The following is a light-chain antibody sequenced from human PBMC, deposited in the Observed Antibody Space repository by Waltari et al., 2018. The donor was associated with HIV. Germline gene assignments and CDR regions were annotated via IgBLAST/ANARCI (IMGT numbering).Light chain of an antibody. Sequence: DVVMTQSPLSLPVTLGQPASISCRSSRTLGYFAGKMYLHWFHQRPGQSPRRLIYTVSNRDSGVPDRVSGSGSGAEFTLRISRVEAEDVGVDYCMQVTHWPFTFGGGTMVEIK. CDR1: RTLGYFAGKMY. CDR3: MQVTHWPFT. CDR2: TVS. V-gene: IGKV2-30*01. J-gene: IGKJ4*01.